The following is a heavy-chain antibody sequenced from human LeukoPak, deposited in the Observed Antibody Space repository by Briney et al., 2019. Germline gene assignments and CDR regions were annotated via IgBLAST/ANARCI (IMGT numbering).Heavy chain of an antibody. V-gene: IGHV4-38-2*02. J-gene: IGHJ4*02. CDR3: ARHAPLGAATDY. D-gene: IGHD1-26*01. CDR1: GYSISSGYY. Sequence: PSETLSLTCTVSGYSISSGYYWGWIRQPPGKGLEWIGSIYHSGSTYYNPSLKSRVTISVDTSKNQFSLKLSSVTAADTAVYYCARHAPLGAATDYWGQGTLVTVSS. CDR2: IYHSGST.